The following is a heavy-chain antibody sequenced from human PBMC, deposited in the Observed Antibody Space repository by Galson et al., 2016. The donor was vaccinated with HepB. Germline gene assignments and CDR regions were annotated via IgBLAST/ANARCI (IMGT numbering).Heavy chain of an antibody. CDR2: ISTYSGDT. CDR3: ARGSGTGSYGMDV. Sequence: VSCRASGYTFTSSDITWVRQAPGQGLEWMGWISTYSGDTNYARKLQGRVTMTTDTSTGTAYMELRSLRSDDTAVYYCARGSGTGSYGMDVWGQGTTVTVSS. V-gene: IGHV1-18*01. D-gene: IGHD3/OR15-3a*01. CDR1: GYTFTSSD. J-gene: IGHJ6*02.